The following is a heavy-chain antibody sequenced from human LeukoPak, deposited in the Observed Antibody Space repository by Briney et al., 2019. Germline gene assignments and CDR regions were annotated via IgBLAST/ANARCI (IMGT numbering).Heavy chain of an antibody. D-gene: IGHD3-16*01. CDR1: GGSFSGYY. J-gene: IGHJ6*03. V-gene: IGHV4-34*01. Sequence: SETLSLTCAVYGGSFSGYYWSWIRQPPGKGLEWIGEINHSGSTNYNPSLKSRVTISVDTSKNQFSLKLSSVTAADTAVYYCARTPRRYYYYHMDVWGKGTTVTVSS. CDR2: INHSGST. CDR3: ARTPRRYYYYHMDV.